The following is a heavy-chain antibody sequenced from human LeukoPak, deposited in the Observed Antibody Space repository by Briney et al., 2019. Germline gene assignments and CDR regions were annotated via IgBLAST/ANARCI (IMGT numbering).Heavy chain of an antibody. J-gene: IGHJ4*02. Sequence: GGSLRLSCAASGFTFSIYWMSWVRQAPGKGLERVASMKGDGSVKHFLDSVEGRFTISRDNAKNSLYLQMNSLRAEDTAVYYCAKEGKLDYWGQGTLVTVSS. CDR3: AKEGKLDY. CDR1: GFTFSIYW. CDR2: MKGDGSVK. D-gene: IGHD4-23*01. V-gene: IGHV3-7*01.